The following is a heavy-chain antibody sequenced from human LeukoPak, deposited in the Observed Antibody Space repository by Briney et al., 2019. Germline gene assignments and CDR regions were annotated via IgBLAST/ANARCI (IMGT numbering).Heavy chain of an antibody. CDR3: ARGGDTAKGGKD. D-gene: IGHD1-26*01. CDR2: IHPGGSI. CDR1: GGSISGDGYY. Sequence: SETLSLTCTVSGGSISGDGYYWTWTRQHPGEGLEWLGFIHPGGSIYYNPSLSSRLIISADTSNNQMSLKLIFVTAADTAVYYCARGGDTAKGGKDWGQGTLVTVSS. V-gene: IGHV4-31*03. J-gene: IGHJ4*02.